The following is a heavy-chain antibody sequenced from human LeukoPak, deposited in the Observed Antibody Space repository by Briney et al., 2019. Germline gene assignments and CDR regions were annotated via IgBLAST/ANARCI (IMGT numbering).Heavy chain of an antibody. CDR1: GFTFSSYA. CDR2: ISYDGSNK. CDR3: ARAFGYSYAVTGEH. D-gene: IGHD5-18*01. J-gene: IGHJ4*02. V-gene: IGHV3-30*04. Sequence: GGSLRLSCTASGFTFSSYAMHWVRQAPGKGLEWAAVISYDGSNKYYADSVKGRFTISRDNSKNTLYLQMNSLRAEDTAVYYCARAFGYSYAVTGEHWGQGTLVTVSS.